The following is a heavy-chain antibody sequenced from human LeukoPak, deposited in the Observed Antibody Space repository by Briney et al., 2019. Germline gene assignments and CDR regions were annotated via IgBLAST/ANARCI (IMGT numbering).Heavy chain of an antibody. D-gene: IGHD4-17*01. CDR2: IYNSGHT. V-gene: IGHV4-59*01. Sequence: KPSETPSLTCTVSGGSISNYYWSWIRQPPGKGLEWIGYIYNSGHTNYNPSLKSRVTISEDTSKNQLSLKLSSVTAADTAVYYCARAAVTTSRYFQHWGQGTLVTVSS. J-gene: IGHJ1*01. CDR1: GGSISNYY. CDR3: ARAAVTTSRYFQH.